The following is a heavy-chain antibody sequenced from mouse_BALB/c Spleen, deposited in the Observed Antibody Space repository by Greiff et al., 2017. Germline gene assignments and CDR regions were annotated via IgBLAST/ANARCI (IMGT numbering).Heavy chain of an antibody. J-gene: IGHJ2*01. CDR3: ARGGTTVRVDD. D-gene: IGHD1-1*01. CDR2: ISSGGSYT. V-gene: IGHV5-9-4*01. Sequence: EVKLMESGGGLVKPGGSLKLSCAASGFTFSSYAMSWVRQSPEKRLEWVAEISSGGSYTYYPDTVTGRFTISRDNAKNTLYRDMSSLRSEDTAMYYCARGGTTVRVDDWGQGTTLTVSS. CDR1: GFTFSSYA.